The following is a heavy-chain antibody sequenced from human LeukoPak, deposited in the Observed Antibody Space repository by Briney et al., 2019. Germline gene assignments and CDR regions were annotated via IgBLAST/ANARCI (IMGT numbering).Heavy chain of an antibody. CDR3: AKTPGDCTGGTCYSFDY. D-gene: IGHD2-15*01. V-gene: IGHV3-23*01. J-gene: IGHJ4*02. CDR1: GFIFSNYV. Sequence: GGSLRLSCAASGFIFSNYVMSWVRQAPGKGLEWVSSISGSGDNTYYADSVKGRFTVSRDNSKNTLYLQMNSLRAEDTAVYYCAKTPGDCTGGTCYSFDYWGQGSLVTVSS. CDR2: ISGSGDNT.